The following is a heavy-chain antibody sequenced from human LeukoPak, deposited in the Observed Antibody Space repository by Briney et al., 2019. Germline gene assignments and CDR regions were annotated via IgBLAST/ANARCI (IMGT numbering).Heavy chain of an antibody. D-gene: IGHD2-15*01. CDR3: AKDLGYCSGGSCYSDDFQH. J-gene: IGHJ1*01. Sequence: GGSLRLSCAASGFTFSSYGMHRVRQAPGKGLEWVAFIRYDGSNKYYADSVKGRFTISRDNSKNTLYLQMNSLRAEDTAVYYCAKDLGYCSGGSCYSDDFQHWGQGTLVTVSS. V-gene: IGHV3-30*02. CDR1: GFTFSSYG. CDR2: IRYDGSNK.